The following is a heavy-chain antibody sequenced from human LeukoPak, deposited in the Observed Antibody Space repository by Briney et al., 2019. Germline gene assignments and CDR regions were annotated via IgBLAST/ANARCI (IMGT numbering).Heavy chain of an antibody. CDR1: GYSISSGYY. V-gene: IGHV4-38-2*02. Sequence: SETLSLTCTVSGYSISSGYYWGWIRQPPGKGLEWIGEINHSGSTNYNPSLKSRVTISVDTSKNQFSLKLSSVTAADTAVYYCASGLKWFDPWGQGTLVTVSS. CDR3: ASGLKWFDP. J-gene: IGHJ5*02. CDR2: INHSGST.